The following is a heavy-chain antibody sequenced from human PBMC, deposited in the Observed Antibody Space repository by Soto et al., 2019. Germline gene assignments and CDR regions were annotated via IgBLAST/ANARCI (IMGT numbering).Heavy chain of an antibody. V-gene: IGHV3-30*18. Sequence: GGSLRLSCATSGFTFRFYDMHWVRQAPGKGLEWVAIISRDGNNKDYGDSVKGRFTISRDNSKSTLYLQMNSLRGEDTAVYYCAKDAYTPIRTTAHDSGGLDHWGRGTLVTVSS. D-gene: IGHD4-4*01. J-gene: IGHJ4*02. CDR1: GFTFRFYD. CDR2: ISRDGNNK. CDR3: AKDAYTPIRTTAHDSGGLDH.